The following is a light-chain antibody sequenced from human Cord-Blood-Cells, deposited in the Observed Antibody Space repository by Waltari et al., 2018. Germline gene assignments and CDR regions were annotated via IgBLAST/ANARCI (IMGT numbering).Light chain of an antibody. CDR3: QQSYSTPYT. CDR1: QSISSY. Sequence: DIQMTQSPSPLSASVGDRVTITCLASQSISSYLNWYQQKPGKAPKLLTYAASSLQSGVPSRFSGSGSGTDFTLTISSLQPEDFATYYCQQSYSTPYTFGQGTKLEIK. CDR2: AAS. V-gene: IGKV1-39*01. J-gene: IGKJ2*01.